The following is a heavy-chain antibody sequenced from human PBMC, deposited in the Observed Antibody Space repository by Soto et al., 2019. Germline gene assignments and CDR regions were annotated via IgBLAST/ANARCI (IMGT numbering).Heavy chain of an antibody. CDR3: ARQVYGDYSWFDP. CDR1: GFACSTYT. Sequence: VQLVESGGGLVKPGGSLRLSCAASGFACSTYTMNWVRQAPGKGLEWVSSISSSSSYLYYADSVKGRFTISRDNAKNSLYLQMNSLRAEDTAVYFCARQVYGDYSWFDPWGQGTLVIVSS. CDR2: ISSSSSYL. V-gene: IGHV3-21*01. J-gene: IGHJ5*02. D-gene: IGHD4-17*01.